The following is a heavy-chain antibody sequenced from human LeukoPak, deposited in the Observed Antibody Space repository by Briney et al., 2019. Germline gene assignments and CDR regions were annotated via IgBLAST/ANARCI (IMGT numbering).Heavy chain of an antibody. J-gene: IGHJ3*02. D-gene: IGHD1-26*01. V-gene: IGHV3-20*01. Sequence: GGSLRLSCEASGFSFKDYGVIWVRQVPGKGLEWFSGINWNGANTGYVDSVKGRFTISRDNAKNLLFLQMNSLRDEDTALYHCARVGWDLHAFDIWGQGTVVTVSS. CDR3: ARVGWDLHAFDI. CDR2: INWNGANT. CDR1: GFSFKDYG.